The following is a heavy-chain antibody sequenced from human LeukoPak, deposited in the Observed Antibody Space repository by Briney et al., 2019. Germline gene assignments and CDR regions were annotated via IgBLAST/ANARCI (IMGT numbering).Heavy chain of an antibody. V-gene: IGHV5-51*01. CDR1: GYSFTNYW. D-gene: IGHD2-2*01. Sequence: GESLKISCKGSGYSFTNYWIGWVRQVPGKGLEWMGIIYPDDSDTRYSPSFQGQVTISADKSISTAYLQWSSLKASDTAMYYCARHADIVVVPAAADYWGQGTLVTVSS. CDR3: ARHADIVVVPAAADY. CDR2: IYPDDSDT. J-gene: IGHJ4*02.